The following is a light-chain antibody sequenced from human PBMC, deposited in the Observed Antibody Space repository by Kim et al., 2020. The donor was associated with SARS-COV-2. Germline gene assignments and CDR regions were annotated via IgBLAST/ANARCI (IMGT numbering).Light chain of an antibody. Sequence: GQSVTISCTGTSSGVGSYNSVSWYQQPPGTAPKLMIYEVSNRPSGVPDRFSGSKSGNTASLTISGLQAEDEADYYCTSYTSSSTVVFGGGTQLTVL. CDR2: EVS. CDR3: TSYTSSSTVV. J-gene: IGLJ2*01. V-gene: IGLV2-18*02. CDR1: SSGVGSYNS.